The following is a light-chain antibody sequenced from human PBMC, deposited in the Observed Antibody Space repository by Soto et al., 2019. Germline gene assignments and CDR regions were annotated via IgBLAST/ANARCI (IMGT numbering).Light chain of an antibody. CDR2: RAS. J-gene: IGKJ1*01. CDR3: QHYGASPWT. Sequence: TVLTQSPRIRALSPGVEATLSGGACQSLSGKYLAWYQQKPGQAPRVLIYRASIRATGISDRFSGSGSGTDFTLTISLLEPEDFAVYYCQHYGASPWTFGQGTMVDI. V-gene: IGKV3-20*01. CDR1: QSLSGKY.